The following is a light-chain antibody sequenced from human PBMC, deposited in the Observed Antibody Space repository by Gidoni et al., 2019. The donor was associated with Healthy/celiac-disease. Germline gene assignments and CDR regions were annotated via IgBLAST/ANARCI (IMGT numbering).Light chain of an antibody. CDR3: QQRSNSYT. CDR1: QSVSSY. CDR2: DAS. Sequence: IVLTQSPATLSLSPGERATLSCRASQSVSSYLAWYQQKPGQAPRLLIYDASNRATGIPARFSGSASGTDFTLTISSLEPEDFAVYYCQQRSNSYTFGQGTKLEIK. V-gene: IGKV3-11*01. J-gene: IGKJ2*01.